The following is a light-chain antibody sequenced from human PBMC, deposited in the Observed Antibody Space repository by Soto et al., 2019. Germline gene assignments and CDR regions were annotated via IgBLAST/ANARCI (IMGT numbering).Light chain of an antibody. CDR1: QSVSEF. CDR2: DAS. V-gene: IGKV3-11*01. J-gene: IGKJ4*01. Sequence: EVVLTQSPAILSLSPGERATLSCRASQSVSEFLAWYQQKPGQAPRLLIYDASNRATGIPARFSGSGSGTDFTLTISSLEAEDFALYYCQQRSKWPVTFGGGTKVDIK. CDR3: QQRSKWPVT.